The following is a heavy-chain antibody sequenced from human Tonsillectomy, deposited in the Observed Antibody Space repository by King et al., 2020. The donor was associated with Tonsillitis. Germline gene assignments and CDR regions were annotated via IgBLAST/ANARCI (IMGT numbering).Heavy chain of an antibody. D-gene: IGHD6-13*01. Sequence: VQLVESGGGLVQPGGSLRLSCAASGFTFSSYEMNWVRQAPGKGLEWVSYISSSGTTIFYADSVKGRFTISRDNAKNSLYLQMNSLRAEDTAVYYCARGSSWWDFYYMDVWGKGTTVTVSS. CDR3: ARGSSWWDFYYMDV. V-gene: IGHV3-48*03. J-gene: IGHJ6*03. CDR1: GFTFSSYE. CDR2: ISSSGTTI.